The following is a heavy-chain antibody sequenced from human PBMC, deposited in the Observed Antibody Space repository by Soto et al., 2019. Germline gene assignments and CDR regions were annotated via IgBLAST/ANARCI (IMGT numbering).Heavy chain of an antibody. Sequence: QVQLQESGPGLVKPSETLSLTCTVSGGSVNSYYWSSIRQPPGKGLEWLGYIYYSGNTNYNPSLKSRVTISVDTSKNQFSLNLSSVTAADTAVYYCARHRGGVIVSNYWFFDLWGRGSLVTVSS. J-gene: IGHJ2*01. V-gene: IGHV4-59*08. CDR2: IYYSGNT. D-gene: IGHD3-16*02. CDR1: GGSVNSYY. CDR3: ARHRGGVIVSNYWFFDL.